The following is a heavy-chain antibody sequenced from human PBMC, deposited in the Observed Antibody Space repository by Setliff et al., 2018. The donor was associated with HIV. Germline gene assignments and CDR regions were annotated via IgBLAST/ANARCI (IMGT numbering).Heavy chain of an antibody. CDR2: IHSSGST. CDR1: GGSIISSRNF. D-gene: IGHD1-26*01. Sequence: SETLSLTCTVSGGSIISSRNFWGWIRQPPGKGLERIGNIHSSGSTYYNPSLKSRVFISVDLSINQFSLKLHSVTAADTAVYYCASGEDSGTYGEPYDSWGQGALVTVSS. V-gene: IGHV4-39*01. J-gene: IGHJ4*02. CDR3: ASGEDSGTYGEPYDS.